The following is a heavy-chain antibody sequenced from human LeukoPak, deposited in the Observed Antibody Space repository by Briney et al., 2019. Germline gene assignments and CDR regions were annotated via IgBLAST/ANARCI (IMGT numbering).Heavy chain of an antibody. CDR3: ARESSGYYLRFWFDP. CDR1: GGSFSGYY. CDR2: INHSGST. Sequence: PWESLSLSCAAYGGSFSGYYRSWIRQPPGKGLEWIGAINHSGSTNYNPSLKSRVTISVDTSKNQFSLKLSSVTAADTAVYHCARESSGYYLRFWFDPWGQGTLVTVSS. V-gene: IGHV4-34*01. D-gene: IGHD3-22*01. J-gene: IGHJ5*02.